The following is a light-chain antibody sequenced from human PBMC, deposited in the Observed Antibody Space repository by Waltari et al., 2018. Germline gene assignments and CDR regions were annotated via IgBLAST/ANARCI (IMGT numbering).Light chain of an antibody. CDR3: MQARQTPWT. Sequence: DIVMTQSPLSLSVTPGEPASISCRSSQSLLHSSGNTFLDWYLQKPGQSPQLLIYLVSNRASGVPDRFSDSGSGTDFTLKISRVEAEDVGVYFCMQARQTPWTFGQGTKVEIK. V-gene: IGKV2-28*01. CDR1: QSLLHSSGNTF. CDR2: LVS. J-gene: IGKJ1*01.